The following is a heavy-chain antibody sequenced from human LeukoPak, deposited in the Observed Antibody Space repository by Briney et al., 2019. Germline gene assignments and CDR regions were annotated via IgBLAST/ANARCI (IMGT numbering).Heavy chain of an antibody. CDR2: ISADNGNT. CDR3: ARGVGASRNFDWLSQYYFDY. J-gene: IGHJ4*02. V-gene: IGHV1-18*01. CDR1: GYTFSSYG. D-gene: IGHD3-9*01. Sequence: GASVKVSCKASGYTFSSYGISWIRQAPGQGLEWMGRISADNGNTNYAQKLQDRVTMTTDTSTSIAYMELRSLRSDDTAVYYCARGVGASRNFDWLSQYYFDYWGQGTLVTVSS.